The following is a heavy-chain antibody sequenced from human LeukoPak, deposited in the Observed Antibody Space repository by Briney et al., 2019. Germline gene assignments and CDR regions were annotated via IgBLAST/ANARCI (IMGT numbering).Heavy chain of an antibody. CDR3: ARGSSGWSYYFDY. V-gene: IGHV4-39*01. Sequence: SETLSLTCTVSGGSISSSSYDWGWIRQPPGKGLEWIGSIYYSGSTYYNPSLKSRVTISVDTSKNQFSLKLSSVTAADTAVYYCARGSSGWSYYFDYWGQGTLVTVSS. D-gene: IGHD6-19*01. CDR2: IYYSGST. CDR1: GGSISSSSYD. J-gene: IGHJ4*02.